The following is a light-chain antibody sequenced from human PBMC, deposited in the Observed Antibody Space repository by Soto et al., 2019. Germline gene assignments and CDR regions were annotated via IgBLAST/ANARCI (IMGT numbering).Light chain of an antibody. CDR1: QNVLYSSNNKNY. Sequence: DLVLTPSQDSLAVSLGERATINCKSSQNVLYSSNNKNYLACYQQKPGRPPKLLIYWASTRESGVPDRFSGSGSGTDFTLTISSLQAEDVAVYYCQQYYSTPLTFGGGTKVEI. CDR2: WAS. J-gene: IGKJ4*01. CDR3: QQYYSTPLT. V-gene: IGKV4-1*01.